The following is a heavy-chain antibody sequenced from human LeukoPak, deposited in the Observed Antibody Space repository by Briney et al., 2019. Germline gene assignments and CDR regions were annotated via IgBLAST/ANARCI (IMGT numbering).Heavy chain of an antibody. Sequence: ASVKVSCKGSGYTFTGYYMHWVRQAPGQGLEWVGGINPNSGGTYYTRKFQGRVTMTRDTSITTAYMELSRLTSDDTAVYYCARGYGYISDWGQGTLVTVSS. CDR1: GYTFTGYY. CDR3: ARGYGYISD. V-gene: IGHV1-2*02. CDR2: INPNSGGT. J-gene: IGHJ4*02. D-gene: IGHD5-18*01.